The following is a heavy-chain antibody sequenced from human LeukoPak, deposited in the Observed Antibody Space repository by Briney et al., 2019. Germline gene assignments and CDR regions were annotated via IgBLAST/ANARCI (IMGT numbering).Heavy chain of an antibody. V-gene: IGHV4-34*01. D-gene: IGHD3/OR15-3a*01. Sequence: SETLSLTCAVYGGSFSGYYWSWIRQPPGKGREWIGEINHSGSTNYIPSLKSRVTISVDTSKNQFSLKLGSVTAADTAVYYCARAEVGLKYYFDYWAQGALVTVSS. CDR1: GGSFSGYY. CDR3: ARAEVGLKYYFDY. J-gene: IGHJ4*02. CDR2: INHSGST.